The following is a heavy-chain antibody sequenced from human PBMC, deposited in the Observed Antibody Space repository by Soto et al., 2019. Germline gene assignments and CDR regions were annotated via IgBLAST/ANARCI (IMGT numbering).Heavy chain of an antibody. CDR2: ISYSSETK. CDR1: GFTFTKYS. V-gene: IGHV3-48*02. Sequence: PGGSLRLSCVTSGFTFTKYSMNWVRQAPGKGLEWVSYISYSSETKYYADSLKSRYAISRDDAKNSVYLQMNSLRDEDTAFYYCVRGVVVVVGSTAENFDHWGQGTLVTVSS. J-gene: IGHJ4*02. CDR3: VRGVVVVVGSTAENFDH. D-gene: IGHD2-15*01.